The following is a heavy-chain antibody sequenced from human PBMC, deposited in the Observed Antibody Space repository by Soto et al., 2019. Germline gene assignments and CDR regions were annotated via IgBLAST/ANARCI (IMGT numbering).Heavy chain of an antibody. V-gene: IGHV4-34*01. CDR3: ARLEVTSADSFDV. CDR2: INHSGST. CDR1: GDSFSGPY. Sequence: QVQLQQWGAGLLKPSETLSLTCAVYGDSFSGPYWTWIRQTPGKGLEWIGEINHSGSTDYRPSLTSRVTIAVDTSKNQFSLNLSSVSAADTAVYFCARLEVTSADSFDVWGPGTMVTVSS. J-gene: IGHJ3*01. D-gene: IGHD2-21*02.